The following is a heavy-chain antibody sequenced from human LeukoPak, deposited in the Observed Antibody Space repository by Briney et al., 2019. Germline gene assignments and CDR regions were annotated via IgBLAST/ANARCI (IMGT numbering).Heavy chain of an antibody. CDR2: IIPIFGTT. J-gene: IGHJ4*02. V-gene: IGHV1-69*01. CDR3: ASRTGSANFDY. CDR1: GGIFSSHA. D-gene: IGHD1-14*01. Sequence: SVKVSFKASGGIFSSHAISWVRQAPGQGLEWMGGIIPIFGTTNYAQKFQGRVTITADESTSTTYMELSSLRSEDTAVYYCASRTGSANFDYWGQGTLVTVSS.